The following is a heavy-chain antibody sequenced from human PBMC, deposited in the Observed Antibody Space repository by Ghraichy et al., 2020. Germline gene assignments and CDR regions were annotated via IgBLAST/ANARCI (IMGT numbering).Heavy chain of an antibody. CDR3: AGVIVVVAATVGNAWFDP. V-gene: IGHV1-69*13. CDR1: GGTFSSYA. D-gene: IGHD2-15*01. CDR2: IIPIFGTA. Sequence: SVKVSCKASGGTFSSYAISWVRQAPGQGLEWMGGIIPIFGTANYAQKFQGRVTITADESTSTAYMELSSLRSEDTAVYYCAGVIVVVAATVGNAWFDPWGQGTLVTVSS. J-gene: IGHJ5*02.